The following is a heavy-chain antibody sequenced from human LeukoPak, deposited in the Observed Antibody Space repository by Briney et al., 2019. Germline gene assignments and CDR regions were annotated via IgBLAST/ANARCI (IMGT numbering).Heavy chain of an antibody. D-gene: IGHD3-10*01. CDR3: AGAEGSGSYYA. J-gene: IGHJ4*02. CDR1: GDSPSRNTAA. CDR2: TYYRSKWYN. V-gene: IGHV6-1*01. Sequence: SQTLSLTCPISGDSPSRNTAAWNWIRQSPSRGLEGLGSTYYRSKWYNDYAVSVKGRITINPDTSKMQFSLQPNAVTAEDTAVNYWAGAEGSGSYYAWGQGTLVTVSS.